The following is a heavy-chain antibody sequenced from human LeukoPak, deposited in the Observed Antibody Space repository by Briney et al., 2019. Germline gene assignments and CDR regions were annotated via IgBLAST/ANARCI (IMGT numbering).Heavy chain of an antibody. CDR1: GGSISSSSYY. D-gene: IGHD6-19*01. J-gene: IGHJ4*02. CDR2: IYYSGST. V-gene: IGHV4-39*07. Sequence: IPSETLSLTCTVSGGSISSSSYYWGWIRQPPGKGLEWIGSIYYSGSTYYNPSLKSRVTISVDTSKNQFSLKLSSVTAADTAVYYCARDEGSSSGWSSFDYWGQGTLVTVSS. CDR3: ARDEGSSSGWSSFDY.